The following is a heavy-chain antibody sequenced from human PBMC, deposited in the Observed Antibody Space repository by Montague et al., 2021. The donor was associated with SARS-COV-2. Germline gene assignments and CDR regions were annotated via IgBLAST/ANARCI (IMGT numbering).Heavy chain of an antibody. CDR2: ISASGTDI. D-gene: IGHD6-13*01. V-gene: IGHV3-11*01. CDR3: ARDIHTSSREGVDV. Sequence: SLSLSCSASGFPFTDYFMFWSRQAPGKGLEWISYISASGTDIYYADSVKGRFTISRDNAKNSLYLQMNSLRAEDTAVYYCARDIHTSSREGVDVWGQGTTVTVSS. CDR1: GFPFTDYF. J-gene: IGHJ6*02.